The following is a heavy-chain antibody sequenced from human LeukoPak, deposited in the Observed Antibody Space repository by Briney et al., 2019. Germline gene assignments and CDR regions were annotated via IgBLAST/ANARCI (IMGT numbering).Heavy chain of an antibody. CDR1: GFTFADHA. CDR2: ITRAGTT. CDR3: AKNFWSDKYYYYYMDV. J-gene: IGHJ6*03. D-gene: IGHD3-3*01. Sequence: TGGSLRLSCAASGFTFADHATSWVRQAPGKGLEWVSAITRAGTTYYADSVKGRFTISRDNSKDTLSLQMNSLRAEDTAVYYCAKNFWSDKYYYYYMDVWGKGTTVTVSS. V-gene: IGHV3-23*01.